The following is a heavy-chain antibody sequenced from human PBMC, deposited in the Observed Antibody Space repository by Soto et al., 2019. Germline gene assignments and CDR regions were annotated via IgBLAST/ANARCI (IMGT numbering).Heavy chain of an antibody. D-gene: IGHD3-9*01. V-gene: IGHV4-39*01. CDR3: ARHSDYDILTGYYPNYYYYYGMDV. CDR1: GGSISSSSYY. Sequence: SETLSLTCTVSGGSISSSSYYWGWIRQPPGKGLEWIGSIYYSGSTYYNPSLKSRVTISVDTSKNQFSLKLSSVTAADTAVYYCARHSDYDILTGYYPNYYYYYGMDVWGQGTTVTVSS. CDR2: IYYSGST. J-gene: IGHJ6*02.